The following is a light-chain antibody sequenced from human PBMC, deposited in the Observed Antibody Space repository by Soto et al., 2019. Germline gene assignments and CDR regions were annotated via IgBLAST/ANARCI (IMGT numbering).Light chain of an antibody. CDR1: QSVSSN. J-gene: IGKJ3*01. CDR3: QHYNNWPPST. V-gene: IGKV3-15*01. CDR2: GAS. Sequence: EIVMTQSPATLSVSPGERATLSCRASQSVSSNLAWYQQKPGQAPRLLIYGASTRATGIPARFSGSGSGTESTLTISSLQSEDFAVYYCQHYNNWPPSTFGPGTKVDI.